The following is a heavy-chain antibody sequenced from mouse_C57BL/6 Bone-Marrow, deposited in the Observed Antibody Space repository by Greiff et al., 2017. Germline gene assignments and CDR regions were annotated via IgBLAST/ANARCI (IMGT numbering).Heavy chain of an antibody. CDR3: LYDGFAY. J-gene: IGHJ3*01. Sequence: VPVKQSGAELVKPGASVKLSCTASGFNIQDYYMDWVKQRTEQGLEWIGRIDPEDGETKSAPKFQGKATITADTSSNTAYLQLSSLTSEDTAVYCCLYDGFAYWGQGTLVTVSA. D-gene: IGHD2-12*01. CDR2: IDPEDGET. CDR1: GFNIQDYY. V-gene: IGHV14-2*01.